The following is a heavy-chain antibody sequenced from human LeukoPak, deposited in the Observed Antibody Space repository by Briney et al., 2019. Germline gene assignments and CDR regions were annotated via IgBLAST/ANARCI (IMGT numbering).Heavy chain of an antibody. J-gene: IGHJ4*02. CDR3: ASTKYQLLAFDY. D-gene: IGHD2-2*01. Sequence: SETLSLTCTVSGGSISSYYWSWIRQPAGKGLEWIGRIYTSGRTNYNPSLKSRVTMSVDTSKNQFSLKLSSVTAADTAVYYCASTKYQLLAFDYWGQGTLVTVSS. CDR2: IYTSGRT. V-gene: IGHV4-4*07. CDR1: GGSISSYY.